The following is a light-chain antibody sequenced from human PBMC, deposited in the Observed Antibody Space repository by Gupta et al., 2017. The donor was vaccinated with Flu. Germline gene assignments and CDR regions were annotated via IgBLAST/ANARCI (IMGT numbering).Light chain of an antibody. J-gene: IGKJ1*01. CDR3: QQDGSSPRT. CDR1: QTLRSSD. Sequence: ETVFTQSPDTLSLSPGERSTLPCRASQTLRSSDLGWYQQKPGQSPRFLIYGASNRASGVPDRFSDSGSGTDFTLTINKLEPEDFAVYSCQQDGSSPRTFGQGTKVEVK. CDR2: GAS. V-gene: IGKV3-20*01.